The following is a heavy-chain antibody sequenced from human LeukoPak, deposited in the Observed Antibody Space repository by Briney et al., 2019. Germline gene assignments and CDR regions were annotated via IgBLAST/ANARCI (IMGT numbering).Heavy chain of an antibody. J-gene: IGHJ4*02. CDR1: GLPFGGYR. Sequence: PGGSWRFSCEAPGLPFGGYRRTWVRQAPGKGLEWVSYISSSSSTIYYADSVKGRFTISRDNAKNSLYLQMNSLRAEDTAVYYCARGAGSGSYYDYWGQGTLVTVSS. CDR2: ISSSSSTI. V-gene: IGHV3-48*01. D-gene: IGHD3-10*01. CDR3: ARGAGSGSYYDY.